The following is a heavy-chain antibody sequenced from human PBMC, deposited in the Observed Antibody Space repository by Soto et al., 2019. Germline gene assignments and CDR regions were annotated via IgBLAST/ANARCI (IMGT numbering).Heavy chain of an antibody. D-gene: IGHD3-22*01. CDR2: INAGNGNT. Sequence: GASVKVSCKASGYTFTSYAMHWVRQAPGQRLEWMGWINAGNGNTKYSQKFQGRVTITRDTSASTAYMELSSLRSEDTAVYYCARVTYYYDSSGPTPDAFEIWGQGTMVTVSS. V-gene: IGHV1-3*01. CDR3: ARVTYYYDSSGPTPDAFEI. J-gene: IGHJ3*02. CDR1: GYTFTSYA.